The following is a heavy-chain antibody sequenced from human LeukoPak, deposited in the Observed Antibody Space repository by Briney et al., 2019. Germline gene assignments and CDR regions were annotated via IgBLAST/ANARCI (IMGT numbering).Heavy chain of an antibody. J-gene: IGHJ6*03. CDR3: AKGSKLLVFTRDHYIAV. V-gene: IGHV3-30*02. CDR1: GFTFSSYG. CDR2: IRHDGSNK. D-gene: IGHD3-9*01. Sequence: PGGSLRLSCAASGFTFSSYGMHWVRQAPGKWLEWVAFIRHDGSNKYYADSVKGRFTISRDNSKNTLYLQMNSLRAEDTAVYYCAKGSKLLVFTRDHYIAVWGKGTSVTISS.